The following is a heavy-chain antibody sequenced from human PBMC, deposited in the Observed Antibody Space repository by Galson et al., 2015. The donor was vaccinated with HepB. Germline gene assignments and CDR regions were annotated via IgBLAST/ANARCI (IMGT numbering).Heavy chain of an antibody. Sequence: SVKVSCKASGYTFTSYGISWVRQAPGQGLEWMGWISAYNGNTNYAQKLQGRVTMTTDTSTSTAYMELRSLRSDDTAVYYCARVRITGTKPNWVDPWGQGTLVAVSS. D-gene: IGHD1-20*01. CDR1: GYTFTSYG. CDR2: ISAYNGNT. J-gene: IGHJ5*02. CDR3: ARVRITGTKPNWVDP. V-gene: IGHV1-18*01.